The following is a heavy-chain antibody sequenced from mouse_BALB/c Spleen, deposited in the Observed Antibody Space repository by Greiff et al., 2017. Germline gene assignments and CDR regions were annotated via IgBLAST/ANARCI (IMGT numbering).Heavy chain of an antibody. CDR2: IHYSGST. V-gene: IGHV3-1*02. Sequence: EVKLQESGPDLVKPSQSLSLTCTVTGYSITSGYSWHWIRQFPGNKLEWMVYIHYSGSTNYHPSLKSRVSITRDTSKNQFFLQLNSVTTEDTATYYCARPGGRYDCYFDDWGQGTTLTVSA. J-gene: IGHJ2*01. D-gene: IGHD2-14*01. CDR1: GYSITSGYS. CDR3: ARPGGRYDCYFDD.